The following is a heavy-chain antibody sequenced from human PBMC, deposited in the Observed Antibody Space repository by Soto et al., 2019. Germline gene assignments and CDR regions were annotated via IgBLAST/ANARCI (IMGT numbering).Heavy chain of an antibody. CDR2: ISYDGSNK. CDR1: GFTFSSYG. V-gene: IGHV3-30*18. Sequence: GGSLRLSCAASGFTFSSYGMHWVRQAPGKGLAWVALISYDGSNKYYADSGKGRFTISRDNSKNTLYLQMNSLRAGDTALYYCAKDRLRGGFLTTATTNGMDVWGKGTTVTVSS. CDR3: AKDRLRGGFLTTATTNGMDV. D-gene: IGHD1-26*01. J-gene: IGHJ6*04.